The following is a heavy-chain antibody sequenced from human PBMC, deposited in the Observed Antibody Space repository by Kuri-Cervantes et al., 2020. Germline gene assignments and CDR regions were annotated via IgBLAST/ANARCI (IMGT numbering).Heavy chain of an antibody. D-gene: IGHD2-21*02. CDR3: AQGATYCGGDCYLDYFDY. J-gene: IGHJ4*02. CDR1: GGSISSGDYY. Sequence: SQTLSLTCAVSGGSISSGDYYWSWIRQPPGKGLEWIGYIYYSGSTYYNPSLKSRVTISVDTSKNQFSLKLSSVTAADTAVYYCAQGATYCGGDCYLDYFDYWGQGTLVTVSS. V-gene: IGHV4-30-4*08. CDR2: IYYSGST.